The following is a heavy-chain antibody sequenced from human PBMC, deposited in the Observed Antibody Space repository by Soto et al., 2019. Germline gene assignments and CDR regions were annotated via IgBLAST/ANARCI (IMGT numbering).Heavy chain of an antibody. V-gene: IGHV4-59*01. D-gene: IGHD3-3*01. CDR2: INYSGIT. J-gene: IGHJ5*02. Sequence: SETLSLTCAVSGGSFRGFYWTWIRQSPEKGLEWIGNINYSGITNYNPSLKSRVSISVDRSRNHFSLNLRSVTTADTALYYCARDTSYDFWSGYVGFDPWGQGTLVTVSS. CDR1: GGSFRGFY. CDR3: ARDTSYDFWSGYVGFDP.